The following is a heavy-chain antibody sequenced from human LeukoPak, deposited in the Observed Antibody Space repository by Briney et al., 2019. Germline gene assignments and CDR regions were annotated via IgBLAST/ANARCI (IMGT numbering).Heavy chain of an antibody. J-gene: IGHJ4*02. V-gene: IGHV3-23*01. CDR2: ISGTGGNT. CDR3: ATISDLLFYFHS. CDR1: GFTFSSYA. Sequence: PGGSLRLSCAASGFTFSSYAMSWVRQAPGKGLEWVSAISGTGGNTYYADSVKGRFTLSRDTSKNTVYLQMNSLRVEDTAMYYCATISDLLFYFHSWGQGTLVTVSS.